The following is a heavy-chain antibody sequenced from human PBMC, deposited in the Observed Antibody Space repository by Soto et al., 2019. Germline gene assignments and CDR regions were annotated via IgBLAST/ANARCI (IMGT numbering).Heavy chain of an antibody. CDR2: SKAVNGNT. J-gene: IGHJ6*03. CDR1: GYTFTDYT. CDR3: ARDLGYCSNTSCYDSDYYYMDG. D-gene: IGHD2-2*01. V-gene: IGHV1-3*01. Sequence: QVRLVQSGAEVKKPGASVKVSCKASGYTFTDYTMHWVRQAPGQRLEWMGWSKAVNGNTKYSQKFQGRVTITRDTSASTAYMELSSLRFEDTAVDYCARDLGYCSNTSCYDSDYYYMDGWGKGTTVTVSS.